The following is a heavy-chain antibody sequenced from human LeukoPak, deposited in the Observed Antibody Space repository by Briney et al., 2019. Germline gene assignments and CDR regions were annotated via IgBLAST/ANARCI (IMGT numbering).Heavy chain of an antibody. Sequence: PGGSLRLSCAASGFTLSSYWMHWVRQAPGKGLVWVSRINTDESSTSYADSVKGRFTISRDNPKNTLYLQMDSLRTEDTAVYYCAKVPHSWGLFDSWGQGTLVTVSS. CDR3: AKVPHSWGLFDS. V-gene: IGHV3-74*01. CDR1: GFTLSSYW. D-gene: IGHD3-16*01. J-gene: IGHJ4*02. CDR2: INTDESST.